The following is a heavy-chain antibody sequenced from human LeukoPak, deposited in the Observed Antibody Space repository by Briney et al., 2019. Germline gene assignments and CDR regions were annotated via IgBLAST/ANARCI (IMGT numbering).Heavy chain of an antibody. V-gene: IGHV3-64*01. CDR1: GFTFSSYA. D-gene: IGHD3/OR15-3a*01. CDR3: AREDWLGGYYFDY. CDR2: ISSNGGST. J-gene: IGHJ4*02. Sequence: GGSLRLSCAASGFTFSSYAMHWVRQAPGKGLEYVSAISSNGGSTYYANSVKGRFTISRDNSKNTLYLQMGSLRAEDMAVYYCAREDWLGGYYFDYWGQGTLVTVSS.